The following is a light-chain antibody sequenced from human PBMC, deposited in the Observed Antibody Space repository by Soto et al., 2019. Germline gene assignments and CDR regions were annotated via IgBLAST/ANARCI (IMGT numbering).Light chain of an antibody. CDR2: DAS. Sequence: DIQMTQSPSSLSASVGDRVTITCQASQDIRYFLNWYQQKPGKAPKVLIYDASNLKTGVPSRFSGSGSGTDFTFTISSLQPEDVATYFCQHYNNLPVFRQGTKVEI. CDR1: QDIRYF. V-gene: IGKV1-33*01. CDR3: QHYNNLPV. J-gene: IGKJ1*01.